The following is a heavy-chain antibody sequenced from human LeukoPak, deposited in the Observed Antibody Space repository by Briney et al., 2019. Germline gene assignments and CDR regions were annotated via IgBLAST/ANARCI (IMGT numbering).Heavy chain of an antibody. J-gene: IGHJ2*01. CDR3: ARVELIVVVPAAHWYFDL. D-gene: IGHD2-2*01. V-gene: IGHV3-7*01. Sequence: ETLSLTCTVSGGSISSSSFYWGWIRQPPGKGLEWVANIKQDGSEEYYVDSVKGRFTISRDNAKNSLYLQMNSLRAEDTAVYYCARVELIVVVPAAHWYFDLWGRGTLVTVSS. CDR1: GGSISSSSFY. CDR2: IKQDGSEE.